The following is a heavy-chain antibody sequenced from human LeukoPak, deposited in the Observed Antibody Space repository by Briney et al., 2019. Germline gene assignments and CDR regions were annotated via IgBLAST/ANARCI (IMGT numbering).Heavy chain of an antibody. V-gene: IGHV3-23*01. D-gene: IGHD4-23*01. CDR3: AKRPYNGGPFDY. CDR2: VTTSPTET. CDR1: GFTYSTSA. J-gene: IGHJ4*02. Sequence: GGSLRLSCTASGFTYSTSAMSWVRQSPGTSLQWVSTVTTSPTETYYADSVKGRFTVSRDNSKNTLYLHMDSLRAGDTAVYYCAKRPYNGGPFDYWGRGTLVTVSS.